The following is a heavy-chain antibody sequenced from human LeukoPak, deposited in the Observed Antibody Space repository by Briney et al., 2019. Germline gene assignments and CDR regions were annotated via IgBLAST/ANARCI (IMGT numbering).Heavy chain of an antibody. V-gene: IGHV4-59*01. D-gene: IGHD3-10*01. CDR3: AIRNSYGSGSYYH. CDR2: IYSSGST. CDR1: GGSISSYY. J-gene: IGHJ5*02. Sequence: SETLSLTCTVSGGSISSYYCSWIRQPPGKGLEWIGYIYSSGSTSYNPSLNSRVTMSLDTSKSHFSLMLRSVTAADTAVYYCAIRNSYGSGSYYHWGQGTLVTVSS.